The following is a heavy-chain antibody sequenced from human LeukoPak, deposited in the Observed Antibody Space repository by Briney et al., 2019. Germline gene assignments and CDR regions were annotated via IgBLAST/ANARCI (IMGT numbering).Heavy chain of an antibody. Sequence: GGSLRLSCAASGLTFSNYAMTWVRQAPGKGLDWVAVISYSGEITYYADSVQGRFTISRDNSKNTLHLQMNSLRVDDTAIYYCAKDSPTTGGGPQGYFDLWGRGTLVTVSS. J-gene: IGHJ2*01. V-gene: IGHV3-23*01. CDR1: GLTFSNYA. CDR2: ISYSGEIT. D-gene: IGHD4-17*01. CDR3: AKDSPTTGGGPQGYFDL.